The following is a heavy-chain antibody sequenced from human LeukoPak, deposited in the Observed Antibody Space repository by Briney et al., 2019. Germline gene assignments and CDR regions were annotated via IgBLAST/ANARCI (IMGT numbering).Heavy chain of an antibody. CDR1: GFTFSSYS. D-gene: IGHD2-2*01. J-gene: IGHJ4*02. V-gene: IGHV3-21*01. Sequence: GGSLRLSCAASGFTFSSYSMNWVRQAPGKGLEWVSSISSSSSYIYYPDSVKGRFTISRDNAKNSLYLQMNSLRAEDTAVYYCARDGVIVVVPAAIDYWGQGTLVTVSS. CDR2: ISSSSSYI. CDR3: ARDGVIVVVPAAIDY.